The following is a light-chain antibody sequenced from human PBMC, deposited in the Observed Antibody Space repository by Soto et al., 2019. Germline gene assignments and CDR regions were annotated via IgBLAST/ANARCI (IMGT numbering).Light chain of an antibody. CDR2: GAS. V-gene: IGKV3-20*01. J-gene: IGKJ4*01. CDR3: QQYGSSPLIT. CDR1: QSVSGSY. Sequence: EIVLTQSPGTLSLSPGERATLSCRASQSVSGSYLAWYQQKPGQAPRLLIYGASSRATGIPDRFSGSGSGTDFTLTISRLEPEDFAVYYCQQYGSSPLITFGGGTKV.